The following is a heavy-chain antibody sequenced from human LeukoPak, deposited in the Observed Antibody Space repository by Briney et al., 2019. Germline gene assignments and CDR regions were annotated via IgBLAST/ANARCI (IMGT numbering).Heavy chain of an antibody. CDR3: ARGVMTMIRGVIIFDY. D-gene: IGHD3-10*01. Sequence: PSETLSLTCTVSGYSISSGYYWGWLRQPPGKGLEWIGYIYYSGSTNYNSSLKSRVTISVDTSKNQFSLKLSSVTAADTAVYYCARGVMTMIRGVIIFDYWGQGTLVTVSS. V-gene: IGHV4-61*01. J-gene: IGHJ4*02. CDR2: IYYSGST. CDR1: GYSISSGYY.